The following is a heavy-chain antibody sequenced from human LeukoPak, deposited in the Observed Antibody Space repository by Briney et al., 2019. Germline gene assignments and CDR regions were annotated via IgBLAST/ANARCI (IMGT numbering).Heavy chain of an antibody. CDR1: GYTFTGYY. Sequence: ASVKVSCKASGYTFTGYYMHWVRQAPGQRLEWMGWINAGNGNTKYSQEFQGRVTITRDTSASTAYMELSSLRSEDIAVYYCARASRDGYNLYYWGQGTLVTVSS. CDR2: INAGNGNT. CDR3: ARASRDGYNLYY. V-gene: IGHV1-3*03. D-gene: IGHD5-24*01. J-gene: IGHJ4*02.